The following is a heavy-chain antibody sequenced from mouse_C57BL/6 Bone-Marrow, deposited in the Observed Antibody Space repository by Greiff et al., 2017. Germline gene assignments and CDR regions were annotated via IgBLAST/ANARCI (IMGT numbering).Heavy chain of an antibody. D-gene: IGHD2-5*01. CDR1: GFSLTSYG. CDR2: IWSDGST. V-gene: IGHV2-6-1*01. Sequence: QVQLKESGPGLVAPSQSLSITCTVSGFSLTSYGVHWVRQPPGKGLEWLVVIWSDGSTTYNSALKSRLSISKDNSKSQVFLKMNSLQTDDTAMYYCARQTIVTPNYYAMDYWGQGTSVTVSS. J-gene: IGHJ4*01. CDR3: ARQTIVTPNYYAMDY.